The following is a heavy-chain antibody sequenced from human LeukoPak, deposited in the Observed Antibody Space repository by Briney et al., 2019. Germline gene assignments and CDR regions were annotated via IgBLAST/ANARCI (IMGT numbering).Heavy chain of an antibody. V-gene: IGHV4-4*07. CDR3: ARICGGDCYSPYYYGMDV. Sequence: SETLSLTCTVSGGSISSYYWSWIRQPAGKGLEWIGRIYTSGSTNYNPSLKSRVTISVDTSKNQFSLKLSSVTAADTAVYYCARICGGDCYSPYYYGMDVWGQGTTVTVSS. CDR2: IYTSGST. CDR1: GGSISSYY. J-gene: IGHJ6*02. D-gene: IGHD2-21*02.